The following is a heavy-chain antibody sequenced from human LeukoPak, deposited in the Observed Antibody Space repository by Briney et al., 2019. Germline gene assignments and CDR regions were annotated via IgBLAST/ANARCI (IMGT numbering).Heavy chain of an antibody. CDR2: ISAYNGNT. V-gene: IGHV1-18*01. D-gene: IGHD3-16*01. CDR1: GYNLNNYD. Sequence: ASVKVSCTASGYNLNNYDINWVRQAPGQGLEWMGWISAYNGNTNYAQNLQGRVTVTTDTSASTVYMELRSLRSDDTAVYYCARGGSRVTFGGVDYWGQGTLVTVSS. CDR3: ARGGSRVTFGGVDY. J-gene: IGHJ4*02.